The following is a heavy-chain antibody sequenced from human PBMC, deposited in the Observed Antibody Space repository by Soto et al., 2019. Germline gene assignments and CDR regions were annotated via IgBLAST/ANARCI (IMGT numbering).Heavy chain of an antibody. V-gene: IGHV5-10-1*01. J-gene: IGHJ6*02. CDR2: IDPSDSYT. CDR1: GYSFTSYW. CDR3: ARQKLDYYGMDV. Sequence: GESLKISCKGSGYSFTSYWIGWVRQMPGKGLEWMGMIDPSDSYTNYSPSFQGHVTISADKSISTAYLQWSSLKASDTAMYYCARQKLDYYGMDVWGQGTTVTVSS. D-gene: IGHD1-1*01.